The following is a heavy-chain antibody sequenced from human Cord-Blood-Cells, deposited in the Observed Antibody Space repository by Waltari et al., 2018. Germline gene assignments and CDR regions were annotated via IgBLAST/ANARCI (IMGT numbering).Heavy chain of an antibody. CDR3: ARSRGVTWDYDFWSGYSFDY. Sequence: QVQLVQSGAEVKKPGSSVKVSCKAPGGPFSSYAISWARQAPGQGLAWMGGIIPIFGTANYAQKFQGRVTITADESTSTAYMELSSLRSEDTAVYYCARSRGVTWDYDFWSGYSFDYWGQGTLVTVSS. D-gene: IGHD3-3*01. V-gene: IGHV1-69*01. J-gene: IGHJ4*02. CDR1: GGPFSSYA. CDR2: IIPIFGTA.